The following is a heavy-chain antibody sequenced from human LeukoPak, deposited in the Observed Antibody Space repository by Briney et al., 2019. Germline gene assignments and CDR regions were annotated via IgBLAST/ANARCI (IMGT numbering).Heavy chain of an antibody. CDR2: INPTSGGT. Sequence: ASVKVSCKASGYTFTDYYIQWMRQAPGQGLEWMGWINPTSGGTDYAQKFQGRVTMTRDTPITTAYMELSGLRSDDTAVYYCARGAVGATKQRYFDYWGQGTLVTVSS. V-gene: IGHV1-2*02. CDR1: GYTFTDYY. J-gene: IGHJ4*02. CDR3: ARGAVGATKQRYFDY. D-gene: IGHD1-26*01.